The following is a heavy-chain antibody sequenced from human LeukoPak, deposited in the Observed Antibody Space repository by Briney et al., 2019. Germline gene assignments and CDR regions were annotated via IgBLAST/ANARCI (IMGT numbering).Heavy chain of an antibody. D-gene: IGHD2-15*01. CDR1: GDSITSANYF. CDR2: MPYNGGA. J-gene: IGHJ4*02. V-gene: IGHV4-30-4*02. CDR3: ARDVSCSGGSCADY. Sequence: SETLSLTCTVSGDSITSANYFWSWIRQPPGEDLEWIGYMPYNGGASYNPSLKSRATISLDTSKNEFSLKLSSVTAADTAVYYCARDVSCSGGSCADYWGQGTLVTVSS.